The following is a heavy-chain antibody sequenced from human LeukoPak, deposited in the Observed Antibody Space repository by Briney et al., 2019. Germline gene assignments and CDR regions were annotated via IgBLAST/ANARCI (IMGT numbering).Heavy chain of an antibody. V-gene: IGHV4-4*07. D-gene: IGHD3-9*01. CDR2: IYTNENT. CDR1: GGSFTYYF. Sequence: SETLSLTCTVSGGSFTYYFWNWIRQAAGKGLEWIGRIYTNENTNYYPSLKSRVTMSVDASKNQFSLKLNSVTAADTAVYYCAREKSVTGSPYYFDYWGQGILVTVPS. J-gene: IGHJ4*02. CDR3: AREKSVTGSPYYFDY.